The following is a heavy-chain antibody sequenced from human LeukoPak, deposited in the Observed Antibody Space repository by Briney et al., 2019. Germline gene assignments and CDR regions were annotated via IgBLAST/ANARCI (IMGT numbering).Heavy chain of an antibody. CDR3: AKGGQDFDFWRFDL. Sequence: AGGSLRLSCAASGFTFSDSAVSRVRQAPGEGLEWVSSISDTGGRTYYADSVKGRLTTTRDNSRNTVNLQMNSLRAGDTARYYCAKGGQDFDFWRFDLWGQGILVTVSS. CDR1: GFTFSDSA. J-gene: IGHJ5*02. D-gene: IGHD3-3*01. CDR2: ISDTGGRT. V-gene: IGHV3-23*01.